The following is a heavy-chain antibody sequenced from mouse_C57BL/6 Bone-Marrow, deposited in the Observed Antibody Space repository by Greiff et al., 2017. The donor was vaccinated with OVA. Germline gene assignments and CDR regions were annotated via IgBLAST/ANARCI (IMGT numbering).Heavy chain of an antibody. J-gene: IGHJ2*01. V-gene: IGHV1-72*01. CDR3: ARSAFYGNCLRY. CDR1: GYTFTSYW. Sequence: VKLQQPGAELVKPGASVKLSCKASGYTFTSYWMHWVKQRPGRGLEWIGRNDPNSGGTKYNEKFKSKATLTVDKPSSTAYMQLSSLTSEDSAVYYCARSAFYGNCLRYWGQGTTLTVSS. D-gene: IGHD2-10*01. CDR2: NDPNSGGT.